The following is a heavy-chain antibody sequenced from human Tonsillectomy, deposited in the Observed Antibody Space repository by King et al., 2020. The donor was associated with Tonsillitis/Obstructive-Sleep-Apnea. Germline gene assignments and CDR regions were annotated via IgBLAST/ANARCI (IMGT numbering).Heavy chain of an antibody. CDR3: ARESCDLWSGYSRSWFDP. CDR1: GGSISNYY. CDR2: ISYSGST. V-gene: IGHV4-59*01. D-gene: IGHD3-3*01. Sequence: VQLQESGPGLVKPSETLSLTCTVSGGSISNYYWSWIRQPPGKGLEWIGYISYSGSTNYNPSLKSRVTISVETSKNQFSLKLSSVTAADTAVYYCARESCDLWSGYSRSWFDPWGQGTLVTVSS. J-gene: IGHJ5*02.